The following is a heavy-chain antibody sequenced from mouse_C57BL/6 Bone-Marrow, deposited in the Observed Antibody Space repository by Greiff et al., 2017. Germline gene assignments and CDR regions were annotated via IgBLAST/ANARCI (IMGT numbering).Heavy chain of an antibody. CDR1: GFSFTSYA. CDR2: IWSGGGT. J-gene: IGHJ4*01. D-gene: IGHD2-2*01. CDR3: DRSVWLRRLYMDY. Sequence: QVKLLQSGPGLVAPSQSLSLTCTVSGFSFTSYAISRFRQPLGKGLVWLGVIWSGGGTNYNSALKSRLSISKDNSESQTFLKMNSLQTDNTARSYRDRSVWLRRLYMDYWGQGTAVIVSS. V-gene: IGHV2-9-1*01.